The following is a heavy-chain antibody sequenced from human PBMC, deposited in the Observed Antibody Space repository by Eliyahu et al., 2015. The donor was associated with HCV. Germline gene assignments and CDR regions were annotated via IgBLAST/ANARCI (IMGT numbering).Heavy chain of an antibody. J-gene: IGHJ6*02. CDR2: ISSSSSTI. Sequence: EVQLVESGGGLVQPGGSLRXSCAASGFTFXXYSMNWVRQAPGKGLEWVSYISSSSSTIYYADSVKGRFTISRDNAKNSLYLQMNSLRAEDTAVYYCARGGWAARNYYYGMDVWGQGTTVTVSS. V-gene: IGHV3-48*01. D-gene: IGHD6-19*01. CDR1: GFTFXXYS. CDR3: ARGGWAARNYYYGMDV.